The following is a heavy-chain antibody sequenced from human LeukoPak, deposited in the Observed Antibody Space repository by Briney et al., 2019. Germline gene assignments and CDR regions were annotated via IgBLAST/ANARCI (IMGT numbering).Heavy chain of an antibody. J-gene: IGHJ4*02. D-gene: IGHD6-13*01. Sequence: GASVKVSCKASGGTFSKYTISWVRQAPGQGLEWMGGIIPIFGTTNYAQKFQGRVTIAADESTSTAYMELSSLRSEDTAVYYCARGNSSSWEFDFWGQGTLVTVSS. CDR2: IIPIFGTT. CDR3: ARGNSSSWEFDF. CDR1: GGTFSKYT. V-gene: IGHV1-69*01.